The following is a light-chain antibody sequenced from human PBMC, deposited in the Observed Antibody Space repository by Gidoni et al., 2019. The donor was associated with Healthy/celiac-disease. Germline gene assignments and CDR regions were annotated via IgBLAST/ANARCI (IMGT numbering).Light chain of an antibody. Sequence: DIQMTQSTSSLSASVGDSVTITCRASQSISSYLNWYQQKPGKAPKLLIYAASSLQSGVPSRFSGSGSGTDFTLTISSLQPEDFATYYCQQSYSTFWTFXXXTKVEIK. J-gene: IGKJ1*01. CDR3: QQSYSTFWT. V-gene: IGKV1-39*01. CDR2: AAS. CDR1: QSISSY.